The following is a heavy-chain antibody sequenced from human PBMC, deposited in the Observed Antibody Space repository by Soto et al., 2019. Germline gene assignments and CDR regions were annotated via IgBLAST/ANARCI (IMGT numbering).Heavy chain of an antibody. J-gene: IGHJ4*02. CDR1: GHTFTSYD. D-gene: IGHD1-1*01. CDR3: VRRAETNGWNGFGADKYYFDF. V-gene: IGHV1-8*01. CDR2: MNPSTGNS. Sequence: ASVKVSCKASGHTFTSYDIYWVRQATGQGLEWMGWMNPSTGNSGYAQKFQGRVTMTSDTSISTAHMELSSLRSEDTAVYYCVRRAETNGWNGFGADKYYFDFWGQGTLVTVSS.